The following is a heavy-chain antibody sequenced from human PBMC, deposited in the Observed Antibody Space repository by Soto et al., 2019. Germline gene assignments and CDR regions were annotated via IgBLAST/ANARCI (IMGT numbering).Heavy chain of an antibody. J-gene: IGHJ6*02. CDR2: INQSGNT. Sequence: QMQLQQWGAGLLKPSETLSLTCAVYGGSFSGYYWSWIRQPPGKGLEWIGEINQSGNTNYNPSLKSRVTISIDTSKNQLSLKLSSVTAADTAVYFCANLLRPRHRFFNGLDVWCQGTTVTVSS. CDR1: GGSFSGYY. V-gene: IGHV4-34*01. CDR3: ANLLRPRHRFFNGLDV. D-gene: IGHD3-3*01.